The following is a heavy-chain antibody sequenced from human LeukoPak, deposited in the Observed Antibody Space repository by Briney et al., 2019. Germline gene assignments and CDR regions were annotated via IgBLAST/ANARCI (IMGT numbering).Heavy chain of an antibody. Sequence: VGSLRLSCAASGFGFSSYVMSWVRQAPGKGLEYVSSIDGSDGASYYADSMKGRFTISRYNSKNTLFLQMNSLRVEDTAVYYCARVDSGNYDYWGQGTLLTVSS. CDR2: IDGSDGAS. V-gene: IGHV3-23*01. CDR1: GFGFSSYV. J-gene: IGHJ4*02. CDR3: ARVDSGNYDY. D-gene: IGHD1-26*01.